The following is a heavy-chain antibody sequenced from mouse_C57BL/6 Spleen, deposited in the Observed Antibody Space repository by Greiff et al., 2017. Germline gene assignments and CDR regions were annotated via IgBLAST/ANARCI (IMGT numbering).Heavy chain of an antibody. CDR1: GFTFSSYT. CDR2: ISGGGGNT. D-gene: IGHD3-2*02. V-gene: IGHV5-9*01. CDR3: ARKAQAYFDY. J-gene: IGHJ2*01. Sequence: EVNVVESGGGLVKPGGSLKLSCAASGFTFSSYTMSWVRQTPEKRLEWVATISGGGGNTYYPDSVKGRFTISRDNAKNTLYLQMSSLRSEDTALYYCARKAQAYFDYWGQGTTLTVSS.